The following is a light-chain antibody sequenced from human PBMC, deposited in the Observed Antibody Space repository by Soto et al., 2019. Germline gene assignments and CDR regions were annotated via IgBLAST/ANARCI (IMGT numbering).Light chain of an antibody. V-gene: IGKV3-20*01. Sequence: EIVMTQSPATLSVSPGERATLSCRSSRSFASSYLAWYQHKPGQAPRLLIYAASIRATGVPDRFSGSGSGTDFTLTISRLEPEDSAVYYCQQYGASPPYTFGQGTKVDIK. J-gene: IGKJ2*01. CDR3: QQYGASPPYT. CDR1: RSFASSY. CDR2: AAS.